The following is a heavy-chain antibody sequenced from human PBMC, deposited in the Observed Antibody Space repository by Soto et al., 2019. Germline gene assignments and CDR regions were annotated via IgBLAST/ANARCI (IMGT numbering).Heavy chain of an antibody. V-gene: IGHV4-61*01. CDR3: ARGLTMGQLPSHLDL. Sequence: SETLSLTCTVSGGSVSNDNFYWSWIRQPPGKGLEWIGYVHSSGITNYNPSLKRRVTISVDTSRNQFSLRLSSVTAADTAVYYCARGLTMGQLPSHLDLWGQGTLATGS. J-gene: IGHJ5*02. D-gene: IGHD3-16*01. CDR1: GGSVSNDNFY. CDR2: VHSSGIT.